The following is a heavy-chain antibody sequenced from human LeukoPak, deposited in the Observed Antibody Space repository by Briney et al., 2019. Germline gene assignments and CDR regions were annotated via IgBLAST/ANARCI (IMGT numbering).Heavy chain of an antibody. Sequence: SETLSLTCTVSGGSISSGGYYWSWIRQPPGKGLEWIGYVYHSGSTSYNPSLRSRVTMSVDRSKNQFSLKLSSVTAAATAVYYCARVEDYYDSSGYPWDYWGQGTLVTVSS. V-gene: IGHV4-30-2*01. J-gene: IGHJ4*02. CDR3: ARVEDYYDSSGYPWDY. CDR2: VYHSGST. D-gene: IGHD3-22*01. CDR1: GGSISSGGYY.